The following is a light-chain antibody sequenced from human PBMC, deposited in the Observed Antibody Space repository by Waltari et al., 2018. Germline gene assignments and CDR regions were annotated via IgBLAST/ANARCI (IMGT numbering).Light chain of an antibody. V-gene: IGLV7-46*01. J-gene: IGLJ3*02. CDR1: TGTVTSGHF. CDR2: DAS. CDR3: LLFYNGPRV. Sequence: QAVVTQEPSLTVSPGGTVPLTCGSSTGTVTSGHFPYWFQRKPGQGPTTLIYDASKKEAWTPARFSGSLLGGKAALTLSGAQPEDEAEYYCLLFYNGPRVFGGGTKLTVL.